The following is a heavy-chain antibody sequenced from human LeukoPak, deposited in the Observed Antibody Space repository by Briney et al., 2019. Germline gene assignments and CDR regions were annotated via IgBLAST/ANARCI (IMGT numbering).Heavy chain of an antibody. CDR2: IYPGDSDT. Sequence: IYPGDSDTRYSPSFQGQVTISADKSISTAYLQWSSLKASDTAMYYCATHLGYCSSTSCYSYWGQGTLVTVSS. D-gene: IGHD2-2*01. J-gene: IGHJ4*02. CDR3: ATHLGYCSSTSCYSY. V-gene: IGHV5-51*01.